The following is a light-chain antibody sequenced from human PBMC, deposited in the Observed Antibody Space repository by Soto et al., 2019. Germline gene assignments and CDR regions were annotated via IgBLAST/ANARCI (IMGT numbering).Light chain of an antibody. Sequence: ILMTQSPATLSVSPGERATLSCRASQSVSNNLAWYQQKPGQAPRLLSYDASTRATGIPARFSGSGSGTEFTLTISGLQSEDFAVYYCQQYNNWPPWTFGQGTKVEI. CDR2: DAS. CDR3: QQYNNWPPWT. V-gene: IGKV3-15*01. CDR1: QSVSNN. J-gene: IGKJ1*01.